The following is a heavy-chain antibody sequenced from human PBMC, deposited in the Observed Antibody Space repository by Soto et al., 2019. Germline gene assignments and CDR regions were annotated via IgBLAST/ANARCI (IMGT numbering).Heavy chain of an antibody. V-gene: IGHV4-30-4*01. J-gene: IGHJ5*02. CDR3: ARGEDRNYLGFDP. D-gene: IGHD1-7*01. CDR1: GGSISSGDYY. Sequence: SETLSLTCTVSGGSISSGDYYWSWIRQPPGKGQEWIGYIYYSGSTYYNPSLKSRVTISVDTSKNQFSLKLSSVTAADTAVYYCARGEDRNYLGFDPWGQGTLVTVSS. CDR2: IYYSGST.